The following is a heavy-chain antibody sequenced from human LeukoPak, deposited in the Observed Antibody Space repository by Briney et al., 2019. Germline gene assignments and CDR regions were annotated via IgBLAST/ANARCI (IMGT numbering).Heavy chain of an antibody. CDR2: IYYSGST. CDR3: ARSSSSWYEFDY. J-gene: IGHJ4*02. CDR1: GGSISSYY. Sequence: PSETLSLTCTVSGGSISSYYWSWIRQPPGKGLEWIGYIYYSGSTYYNPSLKSRVTISVDTSKNQFSLKLSSVTAADTAVYYCARSSSSWYEFDYWGQGSLVTVSS. D-gene: IGHD6-13*01. V-gene: IGHV4-59*08.